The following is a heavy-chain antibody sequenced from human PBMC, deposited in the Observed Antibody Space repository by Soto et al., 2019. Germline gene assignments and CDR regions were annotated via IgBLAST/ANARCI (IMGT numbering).Heavy chain of an antibody. J-gene: IGHJ5*02. Sequence: QVQLQESGPGLVKPSGTLSLTCAVSGGSLSSTHWWSWVRQPPRKGLAWIGEIYHTGTTNYNPSLQSRVTISVDKSNNQFSLNLSSVTAADTAVYYCARDPYYYDSGDKGGFDPWGQGTLVTVSS. CDR2: IYHTGTT. D-gene: IGHD3-10*01. CDR3: ARDPYYYDSGDKGGFDP. CDR1: GGSLSSTHW. V-gene: IGHV4-4*02.